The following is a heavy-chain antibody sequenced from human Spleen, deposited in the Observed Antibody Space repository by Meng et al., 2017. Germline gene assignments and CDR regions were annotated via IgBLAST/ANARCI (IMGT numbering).Heavy chain of an antibody. V-gene: IGHV4-38-2*02. J-gene: IGHJ4*02. D-gene: IGHD3-10*01. CDR2: IYHSGST. CDR1: GYSISSDYY. CDR3: PRGVTTLDY. Sequence: SETLSLTCTVSGYSISSDYYWGWVRQPPGKGLDWIGSIYHSGSTYYNPSLKSRVTVLLDTSQNQISLMLTSVAAADTAVYYSPRGVTTLDYWGQGTLVTVSS.